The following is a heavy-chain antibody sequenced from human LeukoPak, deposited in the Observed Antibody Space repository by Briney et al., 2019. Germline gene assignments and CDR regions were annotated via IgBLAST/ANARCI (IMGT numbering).Heavy chain of an antibody. CDR2: IRSKANSYAT. Sequence: PGGXLRLSCAASGFTFSGSAMHWVRQASGKGLEWVGRIRSKANSYATAYAASVKGRFTISRDDSKNTAYLQMNSLKTEDTAVYYCTSMVASFDYWGQGTLVTVSS. CDR3: TSMVASFDY. V-gene: IGHV3-73*01. D-gene: IGHD5-12*01. J-gene: IGHJ4*02. CDR1: GFTFSGSA.